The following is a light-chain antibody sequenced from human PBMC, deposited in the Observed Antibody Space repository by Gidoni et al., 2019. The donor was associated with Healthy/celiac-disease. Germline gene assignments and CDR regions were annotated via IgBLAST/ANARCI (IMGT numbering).Light chain of an antibody. Sequence: DIQMTQSPSSLSASVGDRVTITCRASQSISSYLNWYQQKPGKAPKLLIYAASSSQSGVPSRFSGSGSGTDFTLTISSLQPEDFATYYCQQSYSTPGLTFGGGTKVEIK. CDR3: QQSYSTPGLT. V-gene: IGKV1-39*01. J-gene: IGKJ4*01. CDR2: AAS. CDR1: QSISSY.